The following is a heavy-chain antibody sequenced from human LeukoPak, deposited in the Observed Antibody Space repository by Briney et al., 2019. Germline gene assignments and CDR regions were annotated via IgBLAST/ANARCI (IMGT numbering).Heavy chain of an antibody. D-gene: IGHD2-15*01. Sequence: SQTLSLTCTVSGGSISSGGYYWSWIRQHPGKGLEWIGYIYYSGSTYYNPFLKSRVTISVDTSKNQFSLKLSSVTAADTAVYYCARDRAYCSGGSCYSGGMDVWGKGTTVTVSS. CDR1: GGSISSGGYY. CDR3: ARDRAYCSGGSCYSGGMDV. CDR2: IYYSGST. V-gene: IGHV4-31*03. J-gene: IGHJ6*04.